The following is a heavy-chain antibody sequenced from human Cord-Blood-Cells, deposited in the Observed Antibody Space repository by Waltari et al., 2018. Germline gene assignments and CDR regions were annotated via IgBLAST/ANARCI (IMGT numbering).Heavy chain of an antibody. CDR3: AGRNDYMYFQH. J-gene: IGHJ1*01. CDR1: GGSISSGDYY. Sequence: QVQLQESGPGLVKPSQTLSLTCTVSGGSISSGDYYWSWIRQPPGQGLEWIGYIYYSGSTYYNPSLKSRVTISVDTSKNQCSRKLSSVTAADTAVYYCAGRNDYMYFQHWGQGTLVTVSS. CDR2: IYYSGST. V-gene: IGHV4-30-4*01. D-gene: IGHD4-4*01.